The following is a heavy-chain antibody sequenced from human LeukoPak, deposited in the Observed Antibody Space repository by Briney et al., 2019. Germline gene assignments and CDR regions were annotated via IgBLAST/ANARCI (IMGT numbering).Heavy chain of an antibody. Sequence: SQTLSLTCTVSGGSISSGDYYWSWIRQLPGKGLEWIGYIYYSGSTYYNPSLKSRVTISVDTSKNQFSLKLSSVTAADTAVYYCARSNYDFWSGYYYYMDVWGKGTTVTVSS. D-gene: IGHD3-3*01. CDR3: ARSNYDFWSGYYYYMDV. V-gene: IGHV4-30-4*08. J-gene: IGHJ6*03. CDR2: IYYSGST. CDR1: GGSISSGDYY.